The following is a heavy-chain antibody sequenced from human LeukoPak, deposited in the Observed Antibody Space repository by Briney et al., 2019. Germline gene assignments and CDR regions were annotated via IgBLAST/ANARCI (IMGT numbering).Heavy chain of an antibody. D-gene: IGHD5-12*01. V-gene: IGHV3-30-3*01. CDR2: ISYDGSNK. Sequence: GGSLRLSCAASGFTFSSYAMHWVRQAPGKGLEWVAVISYDGSNKYYADSVKGRFTISRDNSKNTLYLQMNSLRDEDTAVYYCARDKPYSGYAWFDPWGQGTLVTVSS. CDR3: ARDKPYSGYAWFDP. J-gene: IGHJ5*02. CDR1: GFTFSSYA.